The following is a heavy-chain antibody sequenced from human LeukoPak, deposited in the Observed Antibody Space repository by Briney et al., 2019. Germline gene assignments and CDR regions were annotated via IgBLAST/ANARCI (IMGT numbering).Heavy chain of an antibody. J-gene: IGHJ5*02. V-gene: IGHV3-30*18. D-gene: IGHD6-13*01. CDR2: ISYDGSNK. CDR1: GFTFSSYG. Sequence: GGSLRLSCAASGFTFSSYGMHWVRQAPGKGLEWVAVISYDGSNKYYADSVKGRFTISRDNSKNTLYLQMNSLRAEDTAVYYCAKDPGLAAAGPCWFDPWGQGTLVTVSS. CDR3: AKDPGLAAAGPCWFDP.